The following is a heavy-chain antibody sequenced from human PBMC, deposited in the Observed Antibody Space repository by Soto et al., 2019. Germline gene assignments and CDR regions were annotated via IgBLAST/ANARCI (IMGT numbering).Heavy chain of an antibody. D-gene: IGHD3-10*01. CDR2: IYYNGNI. V-gene: IGHV4-59*01. Sequence: QVQLQESGPGLVKPLETLSLTCTVPGGSITSYYWSWVRQPPGKGLEWIGYIYYNGNINYNPSLKSRLTISLDKSKNQFSLRLSSVTAADTAVYYCATGRVYFGSEYWGQGTLVTVSS. CDR1: GGSITSYY. J-gene: IGHJ4*02. CDR3: ATGRVYFGSEY.